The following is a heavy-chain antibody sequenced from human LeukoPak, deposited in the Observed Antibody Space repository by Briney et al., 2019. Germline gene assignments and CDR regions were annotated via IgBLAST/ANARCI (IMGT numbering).Heavy chain of an antibody. CDR2: IIPILGIA. CDR1: GGTFSSYA. CDR3: ARGTDDFWSVSGGQPFDY. J-gene: IGHJ4*02. V-gene: IGHV1-69*04. Sequence: GASVKVSCKASGGTFSSYAISWVRQAPGQGLEWMGRIIPILGIANYAQKFQGRVTITADKSTSTAYMELSSLRSEDTAVYYCARGTDDFWSVSGGQPFDYWGQGTLVTVSS. D-gene: IGHD3-3*01.